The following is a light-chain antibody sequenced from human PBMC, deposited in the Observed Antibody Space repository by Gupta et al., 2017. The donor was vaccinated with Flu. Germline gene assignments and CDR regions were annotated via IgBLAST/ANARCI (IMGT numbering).Light chain of an antibody. Sequence: ETLMTQSPATLSVSPGERASLSCRASKSVARNVAWFQQKPGQAPRLLIYGASTRATDVPARFGGSGSGTEFDIIISSLQSEDSAFYYCLQFNDWPLTFGGGTMVEIK. J-gene: IGKJ4*01. CDR2: GAS. CDR3: LQFNDWPLT. CDR1: KSVARN. V-gene: IGKV3-15*01.